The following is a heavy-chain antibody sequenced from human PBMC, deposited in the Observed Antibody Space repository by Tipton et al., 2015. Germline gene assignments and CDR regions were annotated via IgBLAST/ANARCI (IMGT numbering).Heavy chain of an antibody. CDR2: ITSSGGST. V-gene: IGHV3-23*01. J-gene: IGHJ4*02. CDR3: AGGVVSAARESY. CDR1: AYSISSDY. Sequence: GSLRLSCAVSAYSISSDYYWGWVRQTPGKGLEWVAAITSSGGSTHYADSVKGRFTISRDTSGNTLYLQMNSLRAEDTAVYYCAGGVVSAARESYWGQGTLVTVSS. D-gene: IGHD2-15*01.